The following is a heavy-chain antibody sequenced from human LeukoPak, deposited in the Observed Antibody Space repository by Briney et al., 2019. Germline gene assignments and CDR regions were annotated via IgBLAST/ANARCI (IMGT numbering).Heavy chain of an antibody. J-gene: IGHJ4*02. CDR1: GDSVSSNSAA. Sequence: HALSLTCAISGDSVSSNSAAWNWIRQSPSRGLEWLGRTNYRSKWYNDYAVSVKSRITVNPDTSKNQFSLQLNSVTPEDTAVYYCARVGEQWLVFFDYWGQGTLVTVSS. CDR2: TNYRSKWYN. V-gene: IGHV6-1*01. D-gene: IGHD6-19*01. CDR3: ARVGEQWLVFFDY.